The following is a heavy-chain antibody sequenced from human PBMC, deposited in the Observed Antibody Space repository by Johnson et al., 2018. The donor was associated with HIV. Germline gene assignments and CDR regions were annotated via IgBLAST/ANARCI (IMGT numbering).Heavy chain of an antibody. CDR2: ISGSDGAI. D-gene: IGHD2-15*01. Sequence: QVQLVESGGGWVKPGGSLSLSCAASGFTFSDSYMNWIRQAPGKALEWVSYISGSDGAIWYADSVKGRFTVSRDNAKNSFYLQMKSLRAEDTALYYCARGVVPDPFDIWGQGTMVTVSS. J-gene: IGHJ3*02. CDR1: GFTFSDSY. V-gene: IGHV3-11*01. CDR3: ARGVVPDPFDI.